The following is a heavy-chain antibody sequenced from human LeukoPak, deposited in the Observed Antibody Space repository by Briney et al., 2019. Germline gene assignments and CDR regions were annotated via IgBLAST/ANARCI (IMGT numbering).Heavy chain of an antibody. CDR3: ARHMVITPFDS. Sequence: GGSLRLSCVASGFPFRDYYFSWVRQAPGQGLEWLSFISASGNIIHYEDSVKGRFTISRDDAKNSVFLQMDSLRTEDTALYYCARHMVITPFDSWGQGTLVTVSP. V-gene: IGHV3-11*01. CDR2: ISASGNII. J-gene: IGHJ4*02. CDR1: GFPFRDYY. D-gene: IGHD4/OR15-4a*01.